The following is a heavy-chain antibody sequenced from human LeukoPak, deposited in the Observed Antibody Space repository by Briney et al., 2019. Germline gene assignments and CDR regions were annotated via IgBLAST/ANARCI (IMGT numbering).Heavy chain of an antibody. Sequence: SVKVACKASGGTFSSYAISWVRQAPGQGLEWMGRIIPILGIANYAQKFQGRVTITADKSTSTAYMELSSLRSEDTAVYYCARRSSVYDSSGYYAFDIWGQGTMVTVSS. CDR3: ARRSSVYDSSGYYAFDI. V-gene: IGHV1-69*04. CDR1: GGTFSSYA. CDR2: IIPILGIA. J-gene: IGHJ3*02. D-gene: IGHD3-22*01.